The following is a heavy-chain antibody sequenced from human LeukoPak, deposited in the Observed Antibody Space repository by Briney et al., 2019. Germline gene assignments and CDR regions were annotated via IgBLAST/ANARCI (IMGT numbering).Heavy chain of an antibody. J-gene: IGHJ2*01. CDR3: ARVGGSNWYGYFDL. Sequence: SQTLSLTCAISGDSVSSNSAAWNWIRQSPSRGLGWLGRTYYRSKWYNDYAVSVKSRITINPDTSKNQFSLQLNSVTPEDTAVYYCARVGGSNWYGYFDLWGRGTLVTVSS. V-gene: IGHV6-1*01. D-gene: IGHD6-13*01. CDR2: TYYRSKWYN. CDR1: GDSVSSNSAA.